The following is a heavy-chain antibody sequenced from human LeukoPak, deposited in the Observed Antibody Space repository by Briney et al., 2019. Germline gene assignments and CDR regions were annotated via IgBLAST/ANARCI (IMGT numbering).Heavy chain of an antibody. CDR3: ATGLIVVVPAAMPALGY. J-gene: IGHJ4*02. CDR2: FDPEDGET. V-gene: IGHV1-24*01. CDR1: GYTLTELS. D-gene: IGHD2-2*01. Sequence: GASVKVSCKVSGYTLTELSMHWVRQAPGKGLEWMGGFDPEDGETIYAQKFQGRVTMTEDTSTDTAYMELSSLRSEDTAVYYCATGLIVVVPAAMPALGYWGQGTLVTVSS.